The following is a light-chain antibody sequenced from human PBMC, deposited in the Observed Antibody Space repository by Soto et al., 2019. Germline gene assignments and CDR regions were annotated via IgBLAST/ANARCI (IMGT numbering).Light chain of an antibody. CDR2: GAS. Sequence: ATLSCRASQSVSGNFLAWYQEKPGQAPRLLXYGASSRATGIPDRFSGSGSGTDFTLTISSLEPEDFAVYYCQQRSNWPPITFGQGKRLEIK. V-gene: IGKV3D-20*02. CDR3: QQRSNWPPIT. J-gene: IGKJ5*01. CDR1: QSVSGNF.